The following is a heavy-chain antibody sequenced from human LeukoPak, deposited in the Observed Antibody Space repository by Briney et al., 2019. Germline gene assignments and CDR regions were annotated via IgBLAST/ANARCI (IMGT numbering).Heavy chain of an antibody. CDR1: GFTFSSYS. CDR3: ARDGGSSVHDAFDI. CDR2: ISSSSSYI. Sequence: PGGSLRLSCAASGFTFSSYSMNWVRQAPGKGLEWVSSISSSSSYIYYADSVKGRFTISRDNAKNSLYLQMNSLRAEDTAVYYCARDGGSSVHDAFDIWGQGTMVTVSS. V-gene: IGHV3-21*01. J-gene: IGHJ3*02. D-gene: IGHD6-6*01.